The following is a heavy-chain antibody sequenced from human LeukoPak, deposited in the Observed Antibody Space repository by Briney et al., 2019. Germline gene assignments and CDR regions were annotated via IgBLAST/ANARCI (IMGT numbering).Heavy chain of an antibody. CDR2: ISSSSSYI. CDR1: GFTFSSYS. J-gene: IGHJ1*01. V-gene: IGHV3-21*01. D-gene: IGHD2-15*01. CDR3: ARDHMVAATPLWYFQH. Sequence: PGGSLRLSCAASGFTFSSYSMNWVRQAPGKGLEWVSSISSSSSYIYYADSVKGRFTISRDNAKNSLYLQMNSLRAEDTAVYYCARDHMVAATPLWYFQHWGQGTLVTVSS.